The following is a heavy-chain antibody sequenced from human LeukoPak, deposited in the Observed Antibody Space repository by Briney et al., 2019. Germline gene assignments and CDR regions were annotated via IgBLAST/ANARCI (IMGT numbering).Heavy chain of an antibody. Sequence: ASVKVSCKASGYTFTGYYMHWVRQAPGQGLEWIGWIVVGSGNTNYAQKFQERVTITRDMSTSTAYMELSSLRAEDTAVYYCARAYYDSSGYYIGYYFDYWGQGTLVTVSS. V-gene: IGHV1-58*02. CDR1: GYTFTGYY. CDR2: IVVGSGNT. CDR3: ARAYYDSSGYYIGYYFDY. D-gene: IGHD3-22*01. J-gene: IGHJ4*02.